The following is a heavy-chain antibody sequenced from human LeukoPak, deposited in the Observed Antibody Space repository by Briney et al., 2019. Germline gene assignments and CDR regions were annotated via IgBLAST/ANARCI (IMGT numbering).Heavy chain of an antibody. CDR3: TTGTLTSDY. D-gene: IGHD4-11*01. J-gene: IGHJ4*02. V-gene: IGHV3-15*01. Sequence: KPGGSLRLSCAASGFNFNNAWVNWVRQAPGKGLEWVGRVKSKSEGGTTDNAAPVKGRFTISKDDSKNTLYLQMNSLKTEDTGIYYCTTGTLTSDYWGQGTLVTVSS. CDR1: GFNFNNAW. CDR2: VKSKSEGGTT.